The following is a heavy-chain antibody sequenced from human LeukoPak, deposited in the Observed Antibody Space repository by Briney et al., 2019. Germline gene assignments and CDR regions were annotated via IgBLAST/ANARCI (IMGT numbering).Heavy chain of an antibody. V-gene: IGHV3-21*01. J-gene: IGHJ4*02. CDR3: ASGGGSYGY. CDR1: GFTFSSFS. D-gene: IGHD1-26*01. CDR2: ISSSSSYI. Sequence: PGGSLRLSCAASGFTFSSFSMNWVRQAPGKGLEWVSSISSSSSYIYYADSLKGRFTISRDNAKNSLYLQMNSLRAEDTAVYYCASGGGSYGYWGQGTLVTVSS.